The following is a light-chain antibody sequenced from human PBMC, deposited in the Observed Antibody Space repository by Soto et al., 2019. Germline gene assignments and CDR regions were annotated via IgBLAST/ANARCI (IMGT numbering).Light chain of an antibody. V-gene: IGLV4-60*02. J-gene: IGLJ3*02. CDR3: ETWDSNTHWV. Sequence: QSVLTQSSSASASLGSSVKLTCTLSSGHSSYIIAWHQQQPGKAPRYLMKVEASGSYNKGSGVPDRFSGSSSGADRYLTISNLQFEDEADYYCETWDSNTHWVFCGGTKLTVL. CDR2: VEASGSY. CDR1: SGHSSYI.